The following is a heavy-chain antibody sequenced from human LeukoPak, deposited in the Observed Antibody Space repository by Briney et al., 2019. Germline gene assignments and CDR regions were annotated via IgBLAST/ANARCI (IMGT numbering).Heavy chain of an antibody. D-gene: IGHD4-17*01. Sequence: SETLSLTCAVSGGSISSGGYSWSWIRQPPGKGLEWIGYIYHSGSTYYNPSLKSRVTISVDTSKNQFSLKLSSVTAADTAVYYCARGPALATTVTSAQAVDYWGQGTLVTVSS. CDR1: GGSISSGGYS. CDR2: IYHSGST. V-gene: IGHV4-30-2*01. CDR3: ARGPALATTVTSAQAVDY. J-gene: IGHJ4*02.